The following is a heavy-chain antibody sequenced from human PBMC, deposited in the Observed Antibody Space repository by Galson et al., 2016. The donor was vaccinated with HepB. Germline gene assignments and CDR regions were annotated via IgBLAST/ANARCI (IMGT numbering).Heavy chain of an antibody. CDR1: GFSLSTRGVG. V-gene: IGHV2-5*02. CDR2: VYWDDHK. CDR3: AHTGPPRTDDDYRPWSFDL. J-gene: IGHJ2*01. D-gene: IGHD4-17*01. Sequence: PALVKPTQTLTLTCTFSGFSLSTRGVGVGWIRQPPGKALEWFALVYWDDHKPYSPSLQSRLTITKDTSKNQVVLTMTNMDPVDTATYYCAHTGPPRTDDDYRPWSFDLWGRGTLVTVSS.